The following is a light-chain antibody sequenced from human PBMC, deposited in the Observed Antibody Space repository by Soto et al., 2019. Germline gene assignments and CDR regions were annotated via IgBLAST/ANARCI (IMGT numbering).Light chain of an antibody. V-gene: IGLV1-51*01. CDR3: QSYDNSLSVLYV. CDR2: DNN. Sequence: QSVLTQPPSVSAAPGQKVTISCSGSSSSIGNNYVSWYHQFPGTAPKLLIYDNNKRPSGIPDRFSGSKSGTSATLGITGLQTGDEADYYCQSYDNSLSVLYVFGNGTKLTVL. J-gene: IGLJ1*01. CDR1: SSSIGNNY.